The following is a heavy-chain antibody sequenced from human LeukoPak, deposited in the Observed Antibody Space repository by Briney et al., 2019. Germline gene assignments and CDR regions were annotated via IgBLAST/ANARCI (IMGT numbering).Heavy chain of an antibody. V-gene: IGHV3-23*01. CDR2: ISGSGGST. CDR1: GFTFSSYA. CDR3: AKDGGDVLLWFGEYNWFDP. Sequence: GGYLRLSCAASGFTFSSYAMSWVRQAPGKGLEWVSAISGSGGSTYYADSVKGRFTISRDNSKNTLYLQMNSLRAEDTAVYYCAKDGGDVLLWFGEYNWFDPWGQGTLVTVSS. D-gene: IGHD3-10*01. J-gene: IGHJ5*02.